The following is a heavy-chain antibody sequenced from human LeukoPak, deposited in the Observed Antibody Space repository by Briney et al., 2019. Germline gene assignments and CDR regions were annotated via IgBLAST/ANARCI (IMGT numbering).Heavy chain of an antibody. J-gene: IGHJ3*02. V-gene: IGHV3-74*01. D-gene: IGHD3-22*01. CDR2: INSDGSST. CDR1: GFTFSSYW. Sequence: GGSLRLSCAASGFTFSSYWMHWVRQAPGKGLVWVSRINSDGSSTSYADSVKGRFTISRDNAKNTLYLQMNSLRAEDTAVYYCARVTKSYYDSSRMPVDIWGQGTMVTVSS. CDR3: ARVTKSYYDSSRMPVDI.